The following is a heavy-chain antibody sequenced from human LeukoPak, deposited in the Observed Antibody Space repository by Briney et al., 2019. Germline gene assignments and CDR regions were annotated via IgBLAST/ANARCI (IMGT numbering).Heavy chain of an antibody. CDR1: GGSISSGGYS. CDR2: IYHSGST. CDR3: ARAPVAPVVPGNPAGLWFDP. D-gene: IGHD2-2*01. Sequence: SETLSLTCAVSGGSISSGGYSWSWIRPPPGKGLEWIGYIYHSGSTYYNPSLKSRVTISVDRSKNQFSLKLSSVTAADTAVYYCARAPVAPVVPGNPAGLWFDPWGQGTLVTVSS. J-gene: IGHJ5*02. V-gene: IGHV4-30-2*01.